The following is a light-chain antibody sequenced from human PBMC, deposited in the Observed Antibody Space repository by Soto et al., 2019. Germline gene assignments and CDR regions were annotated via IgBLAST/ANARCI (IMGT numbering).Light chain of an antibody. CDR1: QSVSSN. V-gene: IGKV3-15*01. CDR2: GAL. CDR3: HRRSNWPP. Sequence: EIVLTQTPATLSVSPGERATLSCRANQSVSSNLAWYQQKPGQAPRLLIYGALSRATGIPARFSGSGFQTEFTLTISSVQSEDFAVSYCHRRSNWPPFGPGNKVDIK. J-gene: IGKJ3*01.